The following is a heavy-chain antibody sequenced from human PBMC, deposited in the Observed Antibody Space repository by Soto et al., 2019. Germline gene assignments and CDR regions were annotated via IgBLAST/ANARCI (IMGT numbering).Heavy chain of an antibody. V-gene: IGHV4-59*01. CDR2: IYYSGST. CDR1: GGSISSYY. J-gene: IGHJ4*02. Sequence: PSETLSLTCTVSGGSISSYYWSWIRQPPGKGLEWIGYIYYSGSTNYNPSLKSRVTISVDTSKNQFSLKLSSVTAADTAVYYCARGVGSSWYPTGFDYWGQGTLVTVSP. CDR3: ARGVGSSWYPTGFDY. D-gene: IGHD6-13*01.